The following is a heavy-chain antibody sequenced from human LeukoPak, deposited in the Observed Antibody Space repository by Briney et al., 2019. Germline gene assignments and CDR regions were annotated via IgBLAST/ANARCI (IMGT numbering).Heavy chain of an antibody. V-gene: IGHV4-30-2*01. CDR2: IYHSGST. D-gene: IGHD6-13*01. CDR3: AGAVHSRTDWFDP. J-gene: IGHJ5*02. Sequence: SETLSLTCAVSGGSISSGGYSWSWIRQPPGKGLEWIGYIYHSGSTYYNPSLKSRVTISVDRSKNQFSLKLSSVTAADTAVYYCAGAVHSRTDWFDPWGQGTLVTVSS. CDR1: GGSISSGGYS.